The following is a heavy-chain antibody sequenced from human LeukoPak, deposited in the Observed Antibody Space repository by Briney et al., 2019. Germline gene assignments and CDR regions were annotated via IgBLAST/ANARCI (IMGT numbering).Heavy chain of an antibody. D-gene: IGHD5-18*01. CDR2: INSDGSST. Sequence: GGSLRLSCAASGFTFSSYGMSWVRQAPGKGLVWVSRINSDGSSTSYADSVKGRFTISRDNAKNTLYLQMNSLRAEDTAVYYCAKGDRGYSYGLTDYWGQGTLVTVSS. V-gene: IGHV3-74*01. CDR1: GFTFSSYG. CDR3: AKGDRGYSYGLTDY. J-gene: IGHJ4*02.